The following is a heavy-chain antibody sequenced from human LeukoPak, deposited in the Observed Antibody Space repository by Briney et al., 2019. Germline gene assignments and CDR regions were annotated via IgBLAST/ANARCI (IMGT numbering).Heavy chain of an antibody. CDR3: ARARIRDGSGSSGGGMGCWFDP. Sequence: GASVKVSCKASGYTFTSYDINWVRQATGQGLEWMGWINPNSGGTNYAQKFQGRVTMTRDTSISTAYMELSRLRSDDTAVYYCARARIRDGSGSSGGGMGCWFDPWGQGTLVTVSS. CDR2: INPNSGGT. CDR1: GYTFTSYD. J-gene: IGHJ5*02. D-gene: IGHD3-10*01. V-gene: IGHV1-2*02.